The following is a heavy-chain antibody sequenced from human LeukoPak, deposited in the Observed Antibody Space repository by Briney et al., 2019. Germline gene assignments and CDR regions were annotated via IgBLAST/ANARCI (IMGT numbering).Heavy chain of an antibody. V-gene: IGHV5-10-1*01. J-gene: IGHJ4*02. D-gene: IGHD3-9*01. Sequence: GESLKISCKGSGYIFPSYWITWVRQMPGKGLEWMGRIDPSDSYSNYSPSFQGHATISTDKSISTAYLQWSSLKASDTAIYYCARTPGRLAPLEDWGQGTLVTVSS. CDR3: ARTPGRLAPLED. CDR2: IDPSDSYS. CDR1: GYIFPSYW.